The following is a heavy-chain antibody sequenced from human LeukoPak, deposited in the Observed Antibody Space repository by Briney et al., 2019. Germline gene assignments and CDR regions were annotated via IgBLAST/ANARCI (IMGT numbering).Heavy chain of an antibody. Sequence: GGSLRLSCAASGFTFSSYAMSWVRHAPGKGLEWVSGISGSGGSTYYADSVKGQFTISRDNSKNTLYLQMNNLRAEDTALYYCAKGRYDSSGPANTFDYWGQGTLVTVSS. CDR1: GFTFSSYA. CDR3: AKGRYDSSGPANTFDY. V-gene: IGHV3-23*01. D-gene: IGHD3-22*01. J-gene: IGHJ4*02. CDR2: ISGSGGST.